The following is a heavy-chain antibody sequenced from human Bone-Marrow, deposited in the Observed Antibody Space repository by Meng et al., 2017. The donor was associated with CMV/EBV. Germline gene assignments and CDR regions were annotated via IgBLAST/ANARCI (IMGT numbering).Heavy chain of an antibody. CDR2: IKEDGSER. V-gene: IGHV3-7*01. J-gene: IGHJ6*02. Sequence: GESLKISCAASGFTFSRYWMSWVRQAPGKGLEWVANIKEDGSERYYVDSVKGRFTISRDNAKNSLHLQMNSLRAEDTAVYYCASHYYYYYGMDVWGQGTTVTVSS. CDR3: ASHYYYYYGMDV. CDR1: GFTFSRYW.